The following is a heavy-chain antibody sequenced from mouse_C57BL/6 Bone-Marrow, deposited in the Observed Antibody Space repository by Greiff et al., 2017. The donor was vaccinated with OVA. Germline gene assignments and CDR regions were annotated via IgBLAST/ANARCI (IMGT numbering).Heavy chain of an antibody. CDR3: ARPYYYGSSYDY. Sequence: VQLQQSGAELARPGASVTMSCKASGYTFTSYTMHWVKQRPGQGLEWIGYINPSSGYTKYNQKFKDKATLTADKSSSTAYMQLSSLTSEDSAVYYCARPYYYGSSYDYWGQGTTLTVSS. D-gene: IGHD1-1*01. CDR2: INPSSGYT. CDR1: GYTFTSYT. V-gene: IGHV1-4*01. J-gene: IGHJ2*01.